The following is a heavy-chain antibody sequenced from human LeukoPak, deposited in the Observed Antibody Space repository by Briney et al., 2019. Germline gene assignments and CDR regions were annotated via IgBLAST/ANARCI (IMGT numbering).Heavy chain of an antibody. CDR1: GGPFSGFY. V-gene: IGHV4-34*12. D-gene: IGHD2-2*02. J-gene: IGHJ5*02. Sequence: SETLSLTCAVNGGPFSGFYWSWIRQPPGKGLEWIGRIIHSGSTNYNPSLKSRVTMSLDSSKKQISLKLSSVTAADTAVYYCARASSCDSTTCYNLSWFAPWGQGTLVTV. CDR3: ARASSCDSTTCYNLSWFAP. CDR2: IIHSGST.